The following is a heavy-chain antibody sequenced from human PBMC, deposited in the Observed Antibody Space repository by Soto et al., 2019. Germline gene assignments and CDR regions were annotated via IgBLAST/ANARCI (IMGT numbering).Heavy chain of an antibody. Sequence: EVQLLESGGGLVQPGGSLRLSCAASGFTFSSYAMSWVRQAPGKGLEWVSAISGSGGSTYYADSVKGRFTISRDNSKNTLYLQMNSLRAEDTAVYYCATSDWVITFGGVIVEPYQEAFDIWGQGTMVTVSS. CDR3: ATSDWVITFGGVIVEPYQEAFDI. D-gene: IGHD3-16*02. CDR1: GFTFSSYA. CDR2: ISGSGGST. V-gene: IGHV3-23*01. J-gene: IGHJ3*02.